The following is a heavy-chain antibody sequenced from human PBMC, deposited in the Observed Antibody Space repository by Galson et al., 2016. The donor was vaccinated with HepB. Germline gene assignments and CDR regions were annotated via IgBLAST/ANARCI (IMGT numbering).Heavy chain of an antibody. CDR1: GFTFSSYA. J-gene: IGHJ4*02. V-gene: IGHV3-33*06. Sequence: SLRLSCAASGFTFSSYAIYWVRQAPGKGLDWVAVIWSDGSNEYYTDSVKGRFTISRDNSKNTLYLEMSSLRAEDTAVYYCAKRGSRAGDTWITMIRGDQIYYFDYWGQGTLVTVSS. D-gene: IGHD3-10*01. CDR2: IWSDGSNE. CDR3: AKRGSRAGDTWITMIRGDQIYYFDY.